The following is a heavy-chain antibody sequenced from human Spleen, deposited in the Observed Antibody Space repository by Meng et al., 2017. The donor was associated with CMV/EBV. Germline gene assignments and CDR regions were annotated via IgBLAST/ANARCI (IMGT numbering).Heavy chain of an antibody. CDR3: AKGMTYYDGSGEIDY. V-gene: IGHV3-30*18. Sequence: SGFSFSPYGMHWVRQAPGKGLEWVAFLSSDGTNKYYADSVKGRFTISRDNSKNTLYLQMNSLRAEDTAVYYCAKGMTYYDGSGEIDYWGQGTLVTVSS. J-gene: IGHJ4*02. CDR2: LSSDGTNK. D-gene: IGHD3-22*01. CDR1: GFSFSPYG.